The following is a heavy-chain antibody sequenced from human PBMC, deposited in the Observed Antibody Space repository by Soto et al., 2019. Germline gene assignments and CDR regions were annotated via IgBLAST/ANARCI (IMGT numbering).Heavy chain of an antibody. CDR3: ARVRDWFDP. CDR1: GGSISSYY. CDR2: IDHSGYT. J-gene: IGHJ5*02. Sequence: SETLSLTCTVSGGSISSYYWSWIRQPPGKGLEWIGEIDHSGYTNYNPSLKSRVTISVDTSKNQFSLRLTSVTAADTAVYYCARVRDWFDPWGQGTLVTVSS. D-gene: IGHD3-3*01. V-gene: IGHV4-34*01.